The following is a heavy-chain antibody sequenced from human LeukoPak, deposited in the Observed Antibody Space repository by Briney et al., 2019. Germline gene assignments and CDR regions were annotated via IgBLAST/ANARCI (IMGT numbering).Heavy chain of an antibody. V-gene: IGHV1-69*13. D-gene: IGHD3-3*01. CDR1: GGTFSSYA. CDR2: IIPIFGTA. CDR3: ARGRFLEWLLYHPTFDY. Sequence: SSVKVSCKASGGTFSSYAISWVRQAPGQGLEWMGGIIPIFGTANYAQKFQGRVTITADESTSTAYMELSSLRSEDTAVHYCARGRFLEWLLYHPTFDYWGQGTLVTVSS. J-gene: IGHJ4*02.